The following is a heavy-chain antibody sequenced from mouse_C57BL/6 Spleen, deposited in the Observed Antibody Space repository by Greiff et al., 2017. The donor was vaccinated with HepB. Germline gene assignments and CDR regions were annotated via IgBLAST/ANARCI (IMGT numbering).Heavy chain of an antibody. V-gene: IGHV5-4*03. CDR3: ARAYYCSHCFDY. J-gene: IGHJ2*01. CDR1: GFTFCSYA. Sequence: DVMLVESGGGLVKPGGSLKLSCAASGFTFCSYAMSWVRQTPEKRLVWVATISDGGSYTYYPDNVKGRITISRDNTKNNLYLQMHHLKSEDTAMYYCARAYYCSHCFDYWGQGTTLTVSA. CDR2: ISDGGSYT. D-gene: IGHD2-10*01.